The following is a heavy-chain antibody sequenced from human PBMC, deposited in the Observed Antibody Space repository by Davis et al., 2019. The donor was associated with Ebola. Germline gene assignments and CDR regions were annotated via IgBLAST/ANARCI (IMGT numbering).Heavy chain of an antibody. CDR2: IFSNDEK. J-gene: IGHJ6*02. CDR3: ARIQDSSGYYYYYYGMDV. V-gene: IGHV2-26*01. CDR1: GFSLSNARMG. D-gene: IGHD3-22*01. Sequence: SGPTLVKPTETLTLTCTASGFSLSNARMGVSWIRQPPGKALEWLAHIFSNDEKSYSTSLKSRLTISKDTSKSQVVLTMTNMDPVDTATYYCARIQDSSGYYYYYYGMDVWGQGTTVTVSS.